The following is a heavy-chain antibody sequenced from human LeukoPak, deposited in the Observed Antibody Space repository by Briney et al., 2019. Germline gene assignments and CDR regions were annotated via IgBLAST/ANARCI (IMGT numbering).Heavy chain of an antibody. CDR3: ARRHNYYYMDV. Sequence: PGGSLRLSCAASGFDVSSNYMTWVRQSPGKGLEWLSVIYSSGRTDYADSVKGRFTLSRDTFKNTVYLQMHSLRAEDTAVYYCARRHNYYYMDVWGKGTTVIISS. J-gene: IGHJ6*03. CDR2: IYSSGRT. V-gene: IGHV3-53*01. CDR1: GFDVSSNY.